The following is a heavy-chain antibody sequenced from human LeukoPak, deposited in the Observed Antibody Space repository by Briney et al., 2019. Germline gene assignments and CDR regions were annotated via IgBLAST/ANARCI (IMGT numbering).Heavy chain of an antibody. D-gene: IGHD5-18*01. CDR2: IYHSGST. V-gene: IGHV4-4*02. CDR3: ARGRSGYSYAHDAFDI. Sequence: PSETLSLTCAVSGGSISSSNWWSWVRQPPGKGLAWIGEIYHSGSTNYNPSLKSRVTISVDKSKNQFSLKLSSVTAADTAVYYCARGRSGYSYAHDAFDIWGQGTMVTVSS. J-gene: IGHJ3*02. CDR1: GGSISSSNW.